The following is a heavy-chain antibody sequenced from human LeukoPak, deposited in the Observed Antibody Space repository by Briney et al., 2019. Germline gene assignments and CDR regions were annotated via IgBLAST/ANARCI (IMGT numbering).Heavy chain of an antibody. V-gene: IGHV3-21*01. D-gene: IGHD6-13*01. CDR1: GFTFSSYN. CDR3: ARDRSNIAASDGWFDP. Sequence: GGSLRLSCAASGFTFSSYNINWVRQAPGKGLEWVSSISTSSSYIYYADSVKGRFTISRDNVKNSLYLQMDSLRAEDTAVYYCARDRSNIAASDGWFDPWGQGTLVTVSS. J-gene: IGHJ5*02. CDR2: ISTSSSYI.